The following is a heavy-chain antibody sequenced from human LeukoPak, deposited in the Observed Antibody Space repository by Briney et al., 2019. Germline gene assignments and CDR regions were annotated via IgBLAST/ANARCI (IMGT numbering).Heavy chain of an antibody. J-gene: IGHJ4*02. CDR1: GDSINKHY. Sequence: SQTLSLICNVSGDSINKHYWTWIRQPAGKGLEWIGRVQTSGITNYNPSLKSRVTISIDRPRNQFPLILTSVSAADTAIYYCARQGAATMSAAFCLDKWGQGILVTVSS. CDR2: VQTSGIT. D-gene: IGHD2-15*01. CDR3: ARQGAATMSAAFCLDK. V-gene: IGHV4-61*02.